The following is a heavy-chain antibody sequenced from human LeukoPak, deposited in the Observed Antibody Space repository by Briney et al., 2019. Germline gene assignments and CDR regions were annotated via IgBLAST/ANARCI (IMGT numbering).Heavy chain of an antibody. CDR3: ARASEYSYGVDY. CDR2: IYTSGST. J-gene: IGHJ4*02. V-gene: IGHV4-61*02. CDR1: GGSISSGSYS. Sequence: SETLSLTCTVSGGSISSGSYSWSWIRQPAGKGLEWIGRIYTSGSTNYNPSLKSRVTISVDTSKNQFSLKLSSVTAADTAVYYCARASEYSYGVDYWGQGTLVTVSS. D-gene: IGHD5-18*01.